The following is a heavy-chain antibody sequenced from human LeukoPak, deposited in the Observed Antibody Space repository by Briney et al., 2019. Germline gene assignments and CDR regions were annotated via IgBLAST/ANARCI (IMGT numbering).Heavy chain of an antibody. J-gene: IGHJ4*02. D-gene: IGHD1-26*01. CDR3: ARPQSKWELLSYFDY. Sequence: GRSLRLSCAASGFTFSNYAMHWVRQAPGKGLEWVAVISYDGSNKYYTDSVKGRFTISRDNSENTLYLQMSSLRAEDTSMYYCARPQSKWELLSYFDYWGQGTLVTVSS. V-gene: IGHV3-30-3*01. CDR2: ISYDGSNK. CDR1: GFTFSNYA.